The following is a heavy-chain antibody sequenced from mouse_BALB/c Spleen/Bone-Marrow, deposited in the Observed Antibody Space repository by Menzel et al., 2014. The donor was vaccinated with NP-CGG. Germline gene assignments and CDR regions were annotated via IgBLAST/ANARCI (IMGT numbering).Heavy chain of an antibody. CDR2: ITYSGGT. D-gene: IGHD1-3*01. J-gene: IGHJ2*01. Sequence: VQLQQPGPGLVKPSQSLSHTCTVTGYSITSDYAWNWIRQFPGNKLEWMGHITYSGGTSCNPSLKSRISFTRDTSKNQFFLQLNSVTIEDTATYYCARSGNFFDYWGQGTTLTVSS. CDR1: GYSITSDYA. CDR3: ARSGNFFDY. V-gene: IGHV3-2*02.